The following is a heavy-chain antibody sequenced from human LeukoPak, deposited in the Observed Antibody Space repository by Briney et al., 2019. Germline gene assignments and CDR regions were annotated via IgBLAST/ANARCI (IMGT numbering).Heavy chain of an antibody. Sequence: APVRISCTTSGYTFTRYGLSWVRQAPGQRLEWVGWISAYNGDTKVAQNLQGRVTMSTDTSASTGYMDLRSLRSDDTAVYFCARGDCSDSTCYFPDYWGQGTLVIVSS. CDR1: GYTFTRYG. V-gene: IGHV1-18*01. CDR2: ISAYNGDT. CDR3: ARGDCSDSTCYFPDY. J-gene: IGHJ4*02. D-gene: IGHD2-2*01.